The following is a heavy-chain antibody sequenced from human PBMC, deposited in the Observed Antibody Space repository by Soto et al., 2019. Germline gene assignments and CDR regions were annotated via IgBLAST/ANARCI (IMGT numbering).Heavy chain of an antibody. V-gene: IGHV4-30-2*01. CDR3: ARGSPVATDY. CDR1: GGSISSGGYS. CDR2: IYHSGST. J-gene: IGHJ4*02. D-gene: IGHD2-21*02. Sequence: PSETLCHTCAVSGGSISSGGYSWSWIRQPPGKGLEWIGYIYHSGSTYYNPSLKSRVTISVDRSKNQFSLKLSSVTAADTAVYYCARGSPVATDYWGQGTLVTVSS.